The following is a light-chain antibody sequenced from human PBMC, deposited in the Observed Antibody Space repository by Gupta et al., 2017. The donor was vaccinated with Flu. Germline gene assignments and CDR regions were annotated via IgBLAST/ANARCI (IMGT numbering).Light chain of an antibody. Sequence: IQMTQSPSYLSASVGDRVSITCRASQSIASYLNWYQQKPGKAPQLLIYAASNLQSGVPSRFSGSGSGTDFTLTISSLQPEDFATYYCQQSYSTPFFGPGTKVDI. V-gene: IGKV1-39*01. CDR1: QSIASY. J-gene: IGKJ3*01. CDR2: AAS. CDR3: QQSYSTPF.